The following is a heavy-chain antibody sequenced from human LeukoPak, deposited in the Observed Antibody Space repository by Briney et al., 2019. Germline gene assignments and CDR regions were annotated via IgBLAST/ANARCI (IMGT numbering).Heavy chain of an antibody. CDR2: IYYSGST. CDR1: GGSISSYY. CDR3: AREAATRYDYYYYYMDV. D-gene: IGHD2-15*01. Sequence: SETLSLTRTVSGGSISSYYWSWIRQPPGKGLEWIGYIYYSGSTNYNPSLKSRVTISVDTSKNQFSLKLSSVTAADTAVYYCAREAATRYDYYYYYMDVWGKGTTVTVSS. J-gene: IGHJ6*03. V-gene: IGHV4-59*01.